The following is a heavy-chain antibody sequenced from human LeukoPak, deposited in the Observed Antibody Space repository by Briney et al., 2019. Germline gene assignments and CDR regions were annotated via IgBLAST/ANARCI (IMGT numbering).Heavy chain of an antibody. Sequence: SETLSLTCAVYGGSFSAYYWSWIRQPPGKGLEWIGEINHSGSTNYNPSLKSRVTISVDTSKNQFSLKLSSVTAADTAVYYCARRTMVRGVIRVDYWGQGTLVTVSS. J-gene: IGHJ4*02. CDR3: ARRTMVRGVIRVDY. CDR1: GGSFSAYY. CDR2: INHSGST. D-gene: IGHD3-10*01. V-gene: IGHV4-34*01.